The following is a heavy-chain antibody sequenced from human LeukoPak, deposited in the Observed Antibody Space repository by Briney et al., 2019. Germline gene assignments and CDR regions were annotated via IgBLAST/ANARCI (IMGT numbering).Heavy chain of an antibody. J-gene: IGHJ4*02. Sequence: GESLKISCKGSGYSFTSYWIGWVRQMPGKVLEWMGIIYPGDSDTRYSPSFQGQVTISADKSISTAYLQWSSLKASDTAMYYCARGYCSSTSCYRGYYFDYWGQGTLVTVSS. CDR1: GYSFTSYW. D-gene: IGHD2-2*01. CDR3: ARGYCSSTSCYRGYYFDY. CDR2: IYPGDSDT. V-gene: IGHV5-51*01.